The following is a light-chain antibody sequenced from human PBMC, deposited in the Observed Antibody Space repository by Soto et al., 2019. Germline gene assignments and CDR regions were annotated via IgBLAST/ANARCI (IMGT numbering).Light chain of an antibody. Sequence: EIVLTQSPATLSLSPGERATLSCRASQSFSSYLAWYQQTPGQAPRLLIYDASNRATGIPARFSGSGSGTDFTLTISRLEPEDFAFYYCQQRSNWPSFGPGTKVDIK. V-gene: IGKV3-11*01. CDR1: QSFSSY. CDR3: QQRSNWPS. J-gene: IGKJ3*01. CDR2: DAS.